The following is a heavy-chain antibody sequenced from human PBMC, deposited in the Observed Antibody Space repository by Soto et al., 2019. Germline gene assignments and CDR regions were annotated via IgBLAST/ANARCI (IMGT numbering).Heavy chain of an antibody. D-gene: IGHD4-17*01. Sequence: GGGLRHSCAASEFAISTNYMSWVRQAPGKGLEWVSVIYSGGKTYYTDSVKGRFTISRDNSKNTLYLQMNSLRAEDTAVYFCARSYGDRNWLGPWGQGTLVTVSS. CDR2: IYSGGKT. J-gene: IGHJ5*02. V-gene: IGHV3-53*01. CDR1: EFAISTNY. CDR3: ARSYGDRNWLGP.